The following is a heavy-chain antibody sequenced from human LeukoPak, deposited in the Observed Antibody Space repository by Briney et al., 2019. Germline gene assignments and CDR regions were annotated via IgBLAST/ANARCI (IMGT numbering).Heavy chain of an antibody. D-gene: IGHD3-9*01. Sequence: GGSLRLSCAASGFIVSSNYMSWVRQAPGKGLEWVSVIYSGDNTYYVDPVKGRFTISRDSSKNTLYLQMNSLRAEDTAVYYCARDYYDILTANRQTKSSYFDYWGQGTLVTVSS. CDR1: GFIVSSNY. CDR2: IYSGDNT. CDR3: ARDYYDILTANRQTKSSYFDY. V-gene: IGHV3-66*01. J-gene: IGHJ4*02.